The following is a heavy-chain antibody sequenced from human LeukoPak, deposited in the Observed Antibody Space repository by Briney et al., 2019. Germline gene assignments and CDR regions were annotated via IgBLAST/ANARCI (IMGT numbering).Heavy chain of an antibody. V-gene: IGHV3-21*01. Sequence: AGGSLRLSCAASGFTFSSYSMTGVRQAPGRGLEWVSSFSTMSSYIHYADSVKGRFNISRDNAKNALYLQMNSLRAEDTAVYYCARDQWLQSDYYMDVWGKGTTVTVSS. J-gene: IGHJ6*03. CDR3: ARDQWLQSDYYMDV. CDR1: GFTFSSYS. CDR2: FSTMSSYI. D-gene: IGHD5-18*01.